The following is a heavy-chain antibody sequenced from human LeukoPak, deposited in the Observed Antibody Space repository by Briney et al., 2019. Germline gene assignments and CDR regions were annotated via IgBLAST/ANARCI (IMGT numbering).Heavy chain of an antibody. J-gene: IGHJ5*02. CDR3: ARTGIAAAGTWYNWFDP. V-gene: IGHV1-69*05. CDR1: GGTFSSYA. D-gene: IGHD6-13*01. CDR2: IIPIFGTA. Sequence: PVKVSCKASGGTFSSYAISWVRQAPGQGLEWMGGIIPIFGTANYAQKFQGRVTITTDESTSTAYMELSSLRSEDTAVYYCARTGIAAAGTWYNWFDPWGQGTLVTVSS.